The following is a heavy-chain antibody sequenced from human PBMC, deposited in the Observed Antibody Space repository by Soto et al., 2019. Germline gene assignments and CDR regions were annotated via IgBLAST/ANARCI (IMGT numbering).Heavy chain of an antibody. J-gene: IGHJ4*02. CDR1: GASISRYY. CDR2: IYYSGGT. D-gene: IGHD3-9*01. Sequence: PSETLSLTCTVSGASISRYYWSWIRQPPGKGLEWIGYIYYSGGTYYNPSLKSRVTISIDTSKTQFSLKLSSVTAADTAVYYCARTYYDILTGFYEDYWGQGTLVTVSS. CDR3: ARTYYDILTGFYEDY. V-gene: IGHV4-59*01.